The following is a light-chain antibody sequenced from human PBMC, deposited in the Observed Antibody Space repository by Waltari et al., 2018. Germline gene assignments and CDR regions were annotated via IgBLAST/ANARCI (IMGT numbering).Light chain of an antibody. CDR1: QSISSY. J-gene: IGKJ4*01. CDR3: QQSYSTPRT. CDR2: TES. Sequence: DIQMTQSPSSLSASVGDRATITCLASQSISSYFNWYQQKPGKAPKLLIYTESSLQSGVPSRFSGGGSGTDFTLTISSLQPEDFATYYCQQSYSTPRTFGGGTKVEIK. V-gene: IGKV1-39*01.